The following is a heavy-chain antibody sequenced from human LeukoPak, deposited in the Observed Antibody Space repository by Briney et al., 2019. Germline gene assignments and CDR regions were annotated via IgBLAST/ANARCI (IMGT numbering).Heavy chain of an antibody. Sequence: TSETLSLTCTVSGGSISSYYWSWIRQPPGKGLEWIGYIYYSGSTNYNPSLKSRVTISVDTSKNQFSLKLSSVTAADTAVYYCARWRGNCYYYGMDVWGQGTTVTVSS. CDR2: IYYSGST. V-gene: IGHV4-59*08. D-gene: IGHD3-3*01. CDR3: ARWRGNCYYYGMDV. J-gene: IGHJ6*02. CDR1: GGSISSYY.